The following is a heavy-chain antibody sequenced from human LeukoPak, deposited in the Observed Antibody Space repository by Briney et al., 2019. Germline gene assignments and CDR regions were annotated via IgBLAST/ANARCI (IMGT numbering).Heavy chain of an antibody. CDR2: IVVGSDDT. J-gene: IGHJ4*02. D-gene: IGHD2-8*01. CDR3: ATGYCTNGVCNGFDY. Sequence: SVKVSCKASGFTFTRSVVQWVRQARGQRLEWIGWIVVGSDDTNYAQKFQERVTITRDMSTNTASMELSSLGSEDTAVYYCATGYCTNGVCNGFDYWGQGTLVTVSS. CDR1: GFTFTRSV. V-gene: IGHV1-58*01.